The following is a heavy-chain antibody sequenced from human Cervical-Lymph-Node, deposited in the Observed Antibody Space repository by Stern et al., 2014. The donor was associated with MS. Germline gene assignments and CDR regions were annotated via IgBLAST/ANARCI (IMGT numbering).Heavy chain of an antibody. CDR2: INWNSESI. CDR1: GVTLGDYA. D-gene: IGHD2-2*02. CDR3: AKDSGYCSSVTCYMGLDV. J-gene: IGHJ6*02. Sequence: EVQLLESGGGLVQPGRSLRLSCAASGVTLGDYAMHWVRQAPGKGLEWVASINWNSESIAYADSVKGRFIISRDNANNSLHLQMNSLRAEDTALYYCAKDSGYCSSVTCYMGLDVWGQGTTVTVSS. V-gene: IGHV3-9*01.